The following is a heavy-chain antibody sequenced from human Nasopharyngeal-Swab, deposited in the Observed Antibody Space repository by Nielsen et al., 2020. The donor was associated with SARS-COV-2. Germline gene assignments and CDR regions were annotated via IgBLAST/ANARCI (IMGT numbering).Heavy chain of an antibody. CDR2: IYYSGST. Sequence: SETLSLTCTVSGGSISSYYWSWIRQPPGKGLAWIGYIYYSGSTNYNPSLKSRVTISVDTSKNQFSLKLSSVTAADTAVYYCARHLAVAGDFEYWGQGTLVTVSS. CDR1: GGSISSYY. V-gene: IGHV4-59*08. CDR3: ARHLAVAGDFEY. D-gene: IGHD6-19*01. J-gene: IGHJ4*02.